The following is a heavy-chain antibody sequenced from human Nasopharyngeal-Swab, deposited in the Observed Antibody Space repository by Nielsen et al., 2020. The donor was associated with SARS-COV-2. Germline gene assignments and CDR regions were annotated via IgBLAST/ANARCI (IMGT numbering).Heavy chain of an antibody. V-gene: IGHV1-8*01. CDR2: MDPNSGLT. CDR3: ARSLKANGFSLDN. Sequence: ASVKVSCKASGYTFINYDINWVRQATGQGLEGMGWMDPNSGLTGFAENLQGRITMTRDTSRGTAYMELSNLRSDDTAVYYCARSLKANGFSLDNWGQGAPVTVSS. CDR1: GYTFINYD. D-gene: IGHD4-17*01. J-gene: IGHJ4*02.